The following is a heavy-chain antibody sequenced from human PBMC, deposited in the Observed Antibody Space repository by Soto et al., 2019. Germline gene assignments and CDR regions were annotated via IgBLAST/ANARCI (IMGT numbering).Heavy chain of an antibody. CDR1: GGTFSSYA. V-gene: IGHV1-69*13. D-gene: IGHD6-6*01. CDR2: IIPIFGTA. Sequence: AVNVSCQASGGTFSSYAMIWVRQAPGQGLEWMGGIIPIFGTANYAQKFQGRVTITADESTSTAYMELSSLRSEDTAVYYCASPQRGYSSSRFDYWGQGTLVTVSS. J-gene: IGHJ4*02. CDR3: ASPQRGYSSSRFDY.